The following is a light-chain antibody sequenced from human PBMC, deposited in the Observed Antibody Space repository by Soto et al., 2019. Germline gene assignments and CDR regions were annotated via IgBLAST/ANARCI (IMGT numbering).Light chain of an antibody. CDR1: QSISSW. CDR3: QRYDSFRT. V-gene: IGKV1-5*03. CDR2: KAS. J-gene: IGKJ1*01. Sequence: DIRMTQSPSTLSASVGDRVTITCRASQSISSWLAWYQQKPGKVPKLLIYKASTLESGVPSRFSGSASGTEFTLTISSLQPDDFATYYCQRYDSFRTFGQGTKVDIK.